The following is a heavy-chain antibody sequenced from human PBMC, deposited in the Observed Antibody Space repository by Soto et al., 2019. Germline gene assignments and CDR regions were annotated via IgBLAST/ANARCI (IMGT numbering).Heavy chain of an antibody. V-gene: IGHV1-69*13. D-gene: IGHD3-22*01. CDR1: GGTFSSYA. Sequence: SVKVSCKASGGTFSSYAISWVRQAPGQGLEWMGGIIPIFGTANYAQKFQGRVTITADESTSTAYMELSSLRSEDTAVYYCARRNAYYYDSSGYYPFDYWGQGTLVTVSS. CDR3: ARRNAYYYDSSGYYPFDY. CDR2: IIPIFGTA. J-gene: IGHJ4*02.